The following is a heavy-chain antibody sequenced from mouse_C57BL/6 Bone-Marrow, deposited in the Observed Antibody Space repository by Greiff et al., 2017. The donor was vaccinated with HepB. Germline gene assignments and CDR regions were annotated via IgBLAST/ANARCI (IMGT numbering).Heavy chain of an antibody. CDR3: AREGIYYYGLDY. J-gene: IGHJ4*01. Sequence: QVHVKQPGAELVKPGASVKLSCKASGYTFTSYWMHWVKQRPGQGLEWIGMIHPNSGSTNYNEKFKSKATLTVDKSSSTAYMQLSSLTSEVSAVYYCAREGIYYYGLDYWGQGTSVTVSS. CDR2: IHPNSGST. V-gene: IGHV1-64*01. CDR1: GYTFTSYW.